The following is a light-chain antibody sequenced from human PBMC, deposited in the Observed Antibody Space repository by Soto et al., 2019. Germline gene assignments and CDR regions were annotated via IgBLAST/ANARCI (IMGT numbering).Light chain of an antibody. J-gene: IGLJ3*02. Sequence: QSALTQPASVSGSPGQSITISCTGTSSDVGAYNYVSWYQQHPGRAPKLIIYDVSNRPSGVSNRFSGSKSGNTASLTISGLQAEDEADYYCSSYTSSNTGVFGGGTKLTVL. CDR2: DVS. CDR3: SSYTSSNTGV. CDR1: SSDVGAYNY. V-gene: IGLV2-14*01.